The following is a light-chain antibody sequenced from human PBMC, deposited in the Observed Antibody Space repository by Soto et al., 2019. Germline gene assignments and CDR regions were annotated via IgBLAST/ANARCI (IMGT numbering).Light chain of an antibody. J-gene: IGLJ1*01. CDR1: SSDVGSYNR. CDR3: NSYTGSSTYV. CDR2: EVS. V-gene: IGLV2-18*02. Sequence: QSALTQPPSVSGSPGQSVAISCAGTSSDVGSYNRVSWYQQPPDAAPKLMIYEVSNRPSGVPDRFSGSKSGNTASLTISGLQAEDEADYYCNSYTGSSTYVFGTGTKVTVL.